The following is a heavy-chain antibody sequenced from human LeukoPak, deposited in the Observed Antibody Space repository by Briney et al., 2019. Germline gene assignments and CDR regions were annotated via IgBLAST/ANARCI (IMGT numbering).Heavy chain of an antibody. J-gene: IGHJ4*02. CDR1: GFTFSSNA. V-gene: IGHV3-23*01. CDR3: AKDQVTIFGVVITDYFDY. CDR2: ISGSGGST. D-gene: IGHD3-3*01. Sequence: GGSLRLSCAASGFTFSSNAMSWVRQAPGKGLEWVSAISGSGGSTYYADSVKGRFTISRDNSKNTLYLQMNSLRAEDTAVYYCAKDQVTIFGVVITDYFDYWGQGTLVTVSS.